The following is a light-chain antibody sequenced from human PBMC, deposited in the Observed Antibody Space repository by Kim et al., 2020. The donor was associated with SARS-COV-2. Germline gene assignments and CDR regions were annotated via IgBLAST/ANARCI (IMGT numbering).Light chain of an antibody. CDR2: GAS. CDR3: QKYNSAPWT. CDR1: QDIAHS. V-gene: IGKV1-27*01. J-gene: IGKJ1*01. Sequence: ASVGDRVTITCRASQDIAHSLTWYQQKPGTVPKGLIYGASPLQSGVPSRFSGSGSGTEFTLTIGSLQTEDVATYYCQKYNSAPWTFGPGTKLEI.